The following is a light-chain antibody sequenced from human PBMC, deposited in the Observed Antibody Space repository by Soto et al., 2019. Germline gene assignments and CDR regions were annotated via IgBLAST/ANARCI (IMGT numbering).Light chain of an antibody. Sequence: EIVLTRSPATLSLSPGERATLSCRASQTINSNYLVWFQQKPGQAPRLLIYGASSRATGIPDRFSGSGSGTDFTLTISSLEPEDFAVYYCQQCDRSPWTFGQGTKVDIK. J-gene: IGKJ1*01. CDR1: QTINSNY. CDR3: QQCDRSPWT. CDR2: GAS. V-gene: IGKV3-20*01.